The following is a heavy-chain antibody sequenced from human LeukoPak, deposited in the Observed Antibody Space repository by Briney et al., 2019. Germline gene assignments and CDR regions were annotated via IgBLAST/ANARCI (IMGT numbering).Heavy chain of an antibody. Sequence: SETLSLTCTVSGGSISSSPFYWGWIRQAPGKGLEWIGQIYYSGSTNYNPSLRGRVTISVDKSKSRFSLKLTSVTAADTALYYCAREIRHYYDNSGYYQQGYYFDYWGQGTLVTVSS. CDR1: GGSISSSPFY. CDR2: IYYSGST. V-gene: IGHV4-61*05. D-gene: IGHD3-22*01. CDR3: AREIRHYYDNSGYYQQGYYFDY. J-gene: IGHJ4*02.